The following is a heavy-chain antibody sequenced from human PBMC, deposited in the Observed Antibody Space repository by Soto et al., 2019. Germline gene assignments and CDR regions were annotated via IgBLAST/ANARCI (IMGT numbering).Heavy chain of an antibody. Sequence: QVQLVQSGAEVKKPGSSVKVSCKASGGTFSSYAISWVRQAPGQGLEWMGGIIPIFGTANYAQKFQGRVTITADESTSTAYMELSSLRSEDTAVYYCARDQRRSTSFDRTGYYYGMDVWGQGTTVTVSS. CDR2: IIPIFGTA. V-gene: IGHV1-69*01. J-gene: IGHJ6*02. CDR3: ARDQRRSTSFDRTGYYYGMDV. D-gene: IGHD2-2*01. CDR1: GGTFSSYA.